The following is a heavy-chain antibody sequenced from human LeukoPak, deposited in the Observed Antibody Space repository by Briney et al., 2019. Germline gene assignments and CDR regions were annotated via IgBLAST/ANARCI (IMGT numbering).Heavy chain of an antibody. J-gene: IGHJ4*02. CDR3: ARTSRRRDGSQLWSSDY. CDR1: GFTFSSYW. CDR2: IKQDGSEI. Sequence: GGSLRLSCAVSGFTFSSYWMNWVRQGPGKGLEWVANIKQDGSEIHYVDSVKGRFTISRDNAKNSLYLQMNSLRAEDSAVYYCARTSRRRDGSQLWSSDYWGQGTLVTVSS. D-gene: IGHD5-24*01. V-gene: IGHV3-7*01.